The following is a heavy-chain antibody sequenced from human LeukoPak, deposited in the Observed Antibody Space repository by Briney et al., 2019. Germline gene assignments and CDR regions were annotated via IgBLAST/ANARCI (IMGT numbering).Heavy chain of an antibody. CDR2: IKQDGSEK. CDR3: ARDRTAAGLFDY. V-gene: IGHV3-7*01. Sequence: GGSLTLSCIVCGFTFSTYYKSWVRQATGKGLEWVANIKQDGSEKNYVDSVEGRFTISRDNAKNSLYLQMNSLRAEDTAVYYCARDRTAAGLFDYWGQGTLVTVCS. CDR1: GFTFSTYY. J-gene: IGHJ4*02. D-gene: IGHD6-13*01.